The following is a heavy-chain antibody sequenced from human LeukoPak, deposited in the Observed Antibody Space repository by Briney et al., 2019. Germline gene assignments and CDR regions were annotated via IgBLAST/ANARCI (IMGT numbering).Heavy chain of an antibody. CDR3: ARGPYYYDSSGYYLDH. CDR2: ISAYNGDT. J-gene: IGHJ4*02. CDR1: GYTFSSYG. Sequence: APVKVSCKASGYTFSSYGITWVRQAPGQGLEWMGWISAYNGDTKYAQNVQGRVTMTTDTSTSTAYMELRSLRSDDTAVYYCARGPYYYDSSGYYLDHWGQGTLVTVSS. V-gene: IGHV1-18*01. D-gene: IGHD3-22*01.